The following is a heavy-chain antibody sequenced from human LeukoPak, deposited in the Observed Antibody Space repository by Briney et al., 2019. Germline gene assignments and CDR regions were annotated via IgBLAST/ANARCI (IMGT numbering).Heavy chain of an antibody. D-gene: IGHD3-22*01. CDR3: ARGTQYYYDSSGHSPFRY. V-gene: IGHV4-34*01. CDR2: INHSGST. J-gene: IGHJ4*02. CDR1: GGSFSGYY. Sequence: SETLSLTCAVYGGSFSGYYWSWIRQPPGKGLEWIGEINHSGSTNYNPSLRSRVTISVDTSKNQFSLKLSSVTAADTAVYYCARGTQYYYDSSGHSPFRYWGQGTLVTVSS.